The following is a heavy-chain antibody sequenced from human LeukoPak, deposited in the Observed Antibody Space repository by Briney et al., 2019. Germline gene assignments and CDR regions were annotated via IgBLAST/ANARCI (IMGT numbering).Heavy chain of an antibody. J-gene: IGHJ4*02. CDR2: ISGSGGST. CDR3: ARVDVVVPAAMPGDY. D-gene: IGHD2-2*01. V-gene: IGHV3-23*01. Sequence: GGSLRLSRAASGFTFSSYGMSWVRQAPGKGLEWVSGISGSGGSTYYADSVKGRFTISRDNSKNTLYLQMNSLRAEDTAVYYCARVDVVVPAAMPGDYWGQGTLVTVSS. CDR1: GFTFSSYG.